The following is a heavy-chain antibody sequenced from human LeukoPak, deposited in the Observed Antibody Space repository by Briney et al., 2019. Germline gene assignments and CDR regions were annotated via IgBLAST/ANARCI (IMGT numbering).Heavy chain of an antibody. J-gene: IGHJ4*02. V-gene: IGHV3-48*01. D-gene: IGHD1-26*01. CDR3: VRSGGY. CDR2: ISTSSSTI. CDR1: GFTFSAYS. Sequence: GGSLRLSCAASGFTFSAYSMNWVRQAPGKGLEWVSYISTSSSTIYYADSVKGRFTISRDNAKNSLDLQMNSLRAEDTAIYYCVRSGGYWGQGTLVTVSS.